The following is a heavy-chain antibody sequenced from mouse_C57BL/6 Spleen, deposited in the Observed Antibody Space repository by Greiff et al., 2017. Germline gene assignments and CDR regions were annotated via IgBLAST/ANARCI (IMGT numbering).Heavy chain of an antibody. D-gene: IGHD2-4*01. CDR3: TRDDSALFDY. J-gene: IGHJ2*01. Sequence: EVQGVESGAGLVKPGGSLKLSCAASGFTFSSYAMSWVRQTPEKRLEWVAYISSGGDYIYYADTVKGRFTISRDNARNTLYLQMSSLKSEDTAMYYCTRDDSALFDYWGQGTTLTVSS. V-gene: IGHV5-9-1*02. CDR1: GFTFSSYA. CDR2: ISSGGDYI.